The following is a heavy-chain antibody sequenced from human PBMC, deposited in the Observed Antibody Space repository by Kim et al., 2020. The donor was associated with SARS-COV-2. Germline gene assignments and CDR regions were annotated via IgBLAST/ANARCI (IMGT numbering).Heavy chain of an antibody. CDR1: GYTFTSYY. Sequence: ASVKVSCKASGYTFTSYYMHWVRQAPGQGLEWMGIINPSGGSTSYAQKFQGRVTMTRDTSTSTVYMELSSLRSEDTAVYYCARSGPPSAGLLWFGELLVGYGMDVWGQGTTVTVSS. CDR2: INPSGGST. D-gene: IGHD3-10*01. CDR3: ARSGPPSAGLLWFGELLVGYGMDV. V-gene: IGHV1-46*01. J-gene: IGHJ6*02.